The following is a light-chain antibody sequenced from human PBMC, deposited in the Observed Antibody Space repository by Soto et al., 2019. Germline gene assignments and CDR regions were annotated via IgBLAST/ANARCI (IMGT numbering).Light chain of an antibody. J-gene: IGKJ4*01. V-gene: IGKV1-13*02. CDR3: QQFQSYPLT. CDR2: DAS. Sequence: IQLTQSPSSLSASVGDRVTIPCRASQDITTSLAWYQQKPGKPPKLLIYDASTLESGVPSRFSGSGSGTDFTLTICSLQPEDFAIYYCQQFQSYPLTFGGGTRVDIK. CDR1: QDITTS.